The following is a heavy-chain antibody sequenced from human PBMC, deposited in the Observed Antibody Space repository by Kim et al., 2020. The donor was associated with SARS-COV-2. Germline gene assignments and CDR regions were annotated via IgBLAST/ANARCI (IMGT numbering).Heavy chain of an antibody. CDR3: ARGLDSSGYSPFDY. J-gene: IGHJ4*02. D-gene: IGHD3-22*01. Sequence: NPSLKSRVTISVDTSKNQFSVNLSSVTAADTAVYYCARGLDSSGYSPFDYWGQGTLVTVSS. V-gene: IGHV4-39*07.